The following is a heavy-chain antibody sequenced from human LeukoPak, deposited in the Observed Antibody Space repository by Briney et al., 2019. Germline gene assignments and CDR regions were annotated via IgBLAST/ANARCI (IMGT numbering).Heavy chain of an antibody. V-gene: IGHV4-31*03. J-gene: IGHJ6*02. CDR1: GGSISSGGYY. Sequence: PSETLSLTCTVSGGSISSGGYYWSWIRQHPGKGLEWIGYIYYSGSTYYNPSLKSRVTISVDTSKNQFSLKLSSVTAADTAVYYCARDPLEITMNDGDYYGMDVWGQGTTVTVSS. CDR3: ARDPLEITMNDGDYYGMDV. CDR2: IYYSGST. D-gene: IGHD3-22*01.